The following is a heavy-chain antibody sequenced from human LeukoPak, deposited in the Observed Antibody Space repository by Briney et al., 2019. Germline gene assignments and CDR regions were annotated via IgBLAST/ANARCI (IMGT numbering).Heavy chain of an antibody. CDR1: GGSISSGDYY. CDR2: IYYSGST. J-gene: IGHJ4*02. V-gene: IGHV4-30-4*08. Sequence: SETLSLTCTVSGGSISSGDYYWSWIRQPPEKGLEWIGYIYYSGSTYYNPSLKSRVTISVDTSKNQFSLKLSSVTAADTAVYYCATSGGYGGGGSFDYWGQGTLVTVSS. D-gene: IGHD1-26*01. CDR3: ATSGGYGGGGSFDY.